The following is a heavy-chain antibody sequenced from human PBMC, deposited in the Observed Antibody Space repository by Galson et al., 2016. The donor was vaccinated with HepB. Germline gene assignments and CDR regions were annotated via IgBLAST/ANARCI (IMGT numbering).Heavy chain of an antibody. J-gene: IGHJ4*02. CDR2: ISGYNGKT. Sequence: SVKVSCKASGYTFSNYGISWVRQAPGQGLEWMAWISGYNGKTNHAQALEGRVTMTTDTSTSTAYMELRSLKSDDPAVYYCTRDGPDYGDYINFDYWGQGTLVTVSS. D-gene: IGHD4-17*01. V-gene: IGHV1-18*04. CDR1: GYTFSNYG. CDR3: TRDGPDYGDYINFDY.